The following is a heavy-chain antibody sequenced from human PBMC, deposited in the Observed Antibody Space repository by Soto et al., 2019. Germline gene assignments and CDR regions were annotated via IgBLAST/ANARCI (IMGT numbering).Heavy chain of an antibody. Sequence: QVQLVESGGGVVQPGRSLRLSCAASGFTFSSYAMHWVRQAPGKGLEWVAVISYDGSNKYYADAVKGRFTISRDNSKNTLYLQMNSLRAEDTAVYYCARSVTVALYYYYGMDVWGQGPTVTVSS. J-gene: IGHJ6*02. V-gene: IGHV3-30-3*01. CDR1: GFTFSSYA. CDR3: ARSVTVALYYYYGMDV. D-gene: IGHD4-17*01. CDR2: ISYDGSNK.